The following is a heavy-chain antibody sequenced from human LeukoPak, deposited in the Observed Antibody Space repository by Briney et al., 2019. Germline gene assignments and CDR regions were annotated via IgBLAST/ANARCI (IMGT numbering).Heavy chain of an antibody. D-gene: IGHD3-3*01. CDR3: ARLTIFGVVTTDH. CDR1: GGSFSGYY. Sequence: SETLSLTCAVYGGSFSGYYWSWIRQPPGKGLEWIGEINHSGSTNYNPSLKSRVTISVDTSKNHFSLKLSSVTATDTAVYFCARLTIFGVVTTDHWGQGTLVTVSS. V-gene: IGHV4-34*01. CDR2: INHSGST. J-gene: IGHJ4*02.